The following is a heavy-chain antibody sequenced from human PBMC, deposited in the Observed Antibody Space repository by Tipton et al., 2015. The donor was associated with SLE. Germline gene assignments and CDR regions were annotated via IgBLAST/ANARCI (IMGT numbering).Heavy chain of an antibody. D-gene: IGHD1-26*01. CDR1: GGSFNDYF. V-gene: IGHV4-34*01. CDR2: INHNGYS. Sequence: TLSLTCAVYGGSFNDYFWTWIRQSPGRGLEWIGEINHNGYSNYNPSLKSRVTISVDTSKNQFSLKLSSVTAADTALYYCARHFSGSYSFDYWGQGKLVTVSS. J-gene: IGHJ4*02. CDR3: ARHFSGSYSFDY.